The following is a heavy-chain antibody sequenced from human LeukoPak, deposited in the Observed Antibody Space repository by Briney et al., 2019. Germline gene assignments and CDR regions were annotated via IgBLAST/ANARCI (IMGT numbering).Heavy chain of an antibody. Sequence: SETLSLTCTVSGGSISSGSCYWSWIRQPAGTGLEWIGRIHTSGSTNYNPSLKSRVTIPVDTSKNQFSLKLRSVTAADTAVYYCAREIGGYTYGYVPREVSYYFDYWGQGTLVTVSS. CDR2: IHTSGST. J-gene: IGHJ4*02. CDR3: AREIGGYTYGYVPREVSYYFDY. V-gene: IGHV4-61*02. D-gene: IGHD5-18*01. CDR1: GGSISSGSCY.